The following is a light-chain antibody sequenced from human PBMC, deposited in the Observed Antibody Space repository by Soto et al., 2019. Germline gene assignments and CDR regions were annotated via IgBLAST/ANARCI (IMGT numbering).Light chain of an antibody. Sequence: EIVLTQSPATLSLSPGEIATLSCWASQSVSNSYLAWYQQKPGLAPRLLIYDASSRATSIPDRFSGSGSGTDFTLTISRLEPEDFAVYYCQQYGSSPFTFGQGTKLEIK. CDR3: QQYGSSPFT. CDR2: DAS. V-gene: IGKV3D-20*01. J-gene: IGKJ2*01. CDR1: QSVSNSY.